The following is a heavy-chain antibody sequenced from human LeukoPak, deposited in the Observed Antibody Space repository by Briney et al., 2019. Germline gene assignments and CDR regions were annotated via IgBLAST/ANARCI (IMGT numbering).Heavy chain of an antibody. CDR1: GFTFSSYS. V-gene: IGHV3-30*02. CDR3: AKGGGIVAASGYYFDY. J-gene: IGHJ4*02. Sequence: GGSLRLSCAASGFTFSSYSMHWVRQAPGKGLEWVAFIRYDGSNKYYADSVKGRFTISRDNSKNTLYLQMNSLRAEDTAVYYCAKGGGIVAASGYYFDYWGQGTLVTVSS. D-gene: IGHD5-12*01. CDR2: IRYDGSNK.